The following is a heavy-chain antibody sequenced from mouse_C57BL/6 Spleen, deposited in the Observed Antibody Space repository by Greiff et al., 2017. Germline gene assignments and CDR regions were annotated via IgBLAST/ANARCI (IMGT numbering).Heavy chain of an antibody. D-gene: IGHD2-5*01. CDR3: ARSYYSKGWYFDV. CDR1: GYTFTDYN. J-gene: IGHJ1*03. CDR2: INPNNGGT. Sequence: EVMLVESGPELVKPGASVKIPCKASGYTFTDYNMDWVKQSHGKSLEWIGDINPNNGGTIYNQKFKGKATLTVDKSSSTAYMELRSLTSEDTAVYYCARSYYSKGWYFDVWGTGTTVTVSS. V-gene: IGHV1-18*01.